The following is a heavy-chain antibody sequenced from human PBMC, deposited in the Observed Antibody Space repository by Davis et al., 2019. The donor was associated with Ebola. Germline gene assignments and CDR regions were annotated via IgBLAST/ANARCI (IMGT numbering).Heavy chain of an antibody. CDR2: INPNSGGT. D-gene: IGHD2-2*01. CDR1: GYTFTGYY. J-gene: IGHJ5*02. V-gene: IGHV1-2*04. CDR3: ARGYVVVVPAAPGGGMYNWFDP. Sequence: AASVKVSCKASGYTFTGYYMPWVRQAPGQGLEWMGWINPNSGGTNYAQKFQGWVTMTRDTSISTAYMELSRLRSDDTAVYYCARGYVVVVPAAPGGGMYNWFDPWGQGTLVTVSS.